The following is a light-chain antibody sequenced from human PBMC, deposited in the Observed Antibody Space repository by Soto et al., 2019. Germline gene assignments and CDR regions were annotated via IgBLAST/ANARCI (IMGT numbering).Light chain of an antibody. CDR3: CSYARSNTYV. J-gene: IGLJ1*01. CDR2: EGS. CDR1: SSDVGSYNL. Sequence: QSALTQPASVSGSPGQSITISCTGTSSDVGSYNLVSWYQQHPGKAPKLMIYEGSRRPSGVSNRFSGSKSGNTASLTISGLQAEDEADCYSCSYARSNTYVFGTGTKLTVL. V-gene: IGLV2-23*01.